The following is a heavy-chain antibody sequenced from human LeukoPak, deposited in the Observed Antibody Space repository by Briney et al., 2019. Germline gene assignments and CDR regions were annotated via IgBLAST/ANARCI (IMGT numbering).Heavy chain of an antibody. Sequence: PGGSLRLSCAASGFIFSNYWMSWGRQGPGKGLEWVANIKQDGSKTYYVGSVRGRFTISRDNAKNSLYLQMNGLRTEDTAVYYCARVLYSSSSDDMDVWGTGTTVTVS. J-gene: IGHJ6*03. CDR2: IKQDGSKT. CDR3: ARVLYSSSSDDMDV. V-gene: IGHV3-7*01. D-gene: IGHD6-19*01. CDR1: GFIFSNYW.